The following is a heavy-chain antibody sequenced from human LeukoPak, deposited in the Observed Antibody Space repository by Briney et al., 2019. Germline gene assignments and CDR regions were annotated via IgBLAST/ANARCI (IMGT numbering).Heavy chain of an antibody. J-gene: IGHJ4*02. D-gene: IGHD3-16*02. V-gene: IGHV3-23*01. CDR2: ISGSGGST. CDR1: GFTFSSYA. CDR3: AKTSLTTTAVSIMITFGGVIVDFDY. Sequence: PGGSLRLSCAASGFTFSSYAMSWVRQAPGKGLEWVSAISGSGGSTYYADSVKGRFTISRDNSKNTLYLQMNSLRAEDTAVYYCAKTSLTTTAVSIMITFGGVIVDFDYWGQGTLVTVSS.